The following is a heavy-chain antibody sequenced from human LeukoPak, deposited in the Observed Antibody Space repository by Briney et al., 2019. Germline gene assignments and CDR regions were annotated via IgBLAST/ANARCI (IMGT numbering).Heavy chain of an antibody. Sequence: ASVKVSCRGSGYTFTGYYIHWVRQAPGQGLEWMGRINPNNGGTNYAQNFQGRVTITSDTSISTAYMALSRLGSNDTAVYYCARDQGAYWGQGTLVSVSS. V-gene: IGHV1-2*02. D-gene: IGHD4/OR15-4a*01. CDR2: INPNNGGT. CDR1: GYTFTGYY. J-gene: IGHJ4*02. CDR3: ARDQGAY.